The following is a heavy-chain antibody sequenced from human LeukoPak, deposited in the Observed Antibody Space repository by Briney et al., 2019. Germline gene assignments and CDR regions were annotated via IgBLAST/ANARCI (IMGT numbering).Heavy chain of an antibody. CDR2: IIPIFGTA. J-gene: IGHJ4*02. V-gene: IGHV1-69*13. Sequence: SVKVSCKASGGTFSSYAISWVRQAPGQGLEWVGGIIPIFGTANYAQKFQGRVTITADESTSTAYMELSSLRSEDTAVYYCARVLSDDSDYFDYWGQGTLVTVSS. CDR3: ARVLSDDSDYFDY. CDR1: GGTFSSYA. D-gene: IGHD3-22*01.